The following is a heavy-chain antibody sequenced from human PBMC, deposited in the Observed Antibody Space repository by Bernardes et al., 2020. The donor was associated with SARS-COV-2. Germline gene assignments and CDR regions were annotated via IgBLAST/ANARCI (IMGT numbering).Heavy chain of an antibody. CDR2: LSGSGGSA. CDR3: AKPAEDYDILTGYSY. V-gene: IGHV3-23*01. Sequence: GGSLILSCVASGLSFRSPAMTWVRQAPGTGLEWVSGLSGSGGSAYYADSVKGRFIISRDNSKNILFLQMHSLGVEDTAIYYCAKPAEDYDILTGYSYWGQGTLVTVSS. CDR1: GLSFRSPA. D-gene: IGHD3-9*01. J-gene: IGHJ4*02.